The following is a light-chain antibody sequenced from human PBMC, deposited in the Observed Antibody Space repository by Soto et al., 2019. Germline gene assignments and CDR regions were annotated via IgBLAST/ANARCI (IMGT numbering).Light chain of an antibody. CDR1: SIDVGNYNF. J-gene: IGLJ3*02. V-gene: IGLV2-8*01. CDR2: EVS. CDR3: SSYAGSNNWV. Sequence: QSVLTQPPSTSGSPGQSVTISCTGTSIDVGNYNFVSWYQQHPGKAPKFIIYEVSKRPSGVPARFSASKSGNTASLTVSGLQAEDDADYFCSSYAGSNNWVFGGGTKLTVL.